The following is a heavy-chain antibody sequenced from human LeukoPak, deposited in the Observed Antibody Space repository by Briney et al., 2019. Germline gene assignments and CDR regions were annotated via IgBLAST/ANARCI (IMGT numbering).Heavy chain of an antibody. CDR1: GSTFSDYY. J-gene: IGHJ4*02. CDR3: ARRGFSDSRGYYPDFDY. Sequence: GGSLRLSCVASGSTFSDYYMDWVRQAPGKGLEWVGRARNKANSHTTEYAASVKGRFIISRDDSKSSLYLQMNSLKTEDTAVYFCARRGFSDSRGYYPDFDYWGRGTLVTVSS. D-gene: IGHD3-22*01. V-gene: IGHV3-72*01. CDR2: ARNKANSHTT.